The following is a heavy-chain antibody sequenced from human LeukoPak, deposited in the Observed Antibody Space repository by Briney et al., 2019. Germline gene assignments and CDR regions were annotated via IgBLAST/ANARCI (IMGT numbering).Heavy chain of an antibody. J-gene: IGHJ4*02. D-gene: IGHD4-17*01. CDR2: ISGGGETT. V-gene: IGHV3-23*01. Sequence: GGSLRLSCAASGFTFNNYAMNWVRQAPGKGLEWASSISGGGETTYYADSAKSRFTISRDNSQNTLYLQMNSLRAEDTAVYYCARDYADYVGYFFFDYWGQGTLVTVSS. CDR1: GFTFNNYA. CDR3: ARDYADYVGYFFFDY.